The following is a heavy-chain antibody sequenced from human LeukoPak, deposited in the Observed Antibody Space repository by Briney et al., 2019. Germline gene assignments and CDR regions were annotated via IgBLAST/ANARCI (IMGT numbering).Heavy chain of an antibody. CDR3: ARGSGSYSSYFDY. J-gene: IGHJ4*02. CDR1: GFTFSSHA. V-gene: IGHV3-23*01. Sequence: GGSLRLSCAASGFTFSSHAMSWVRQAPGKGLEWVSGISGRGDSTVYADSVKGRFTISRDNSKNTLYLQMNSLRAEDTAVYYCARGSGSYSSYFDYWGQGTLVTVSS. D-gene: IGHD1-26*01. CDR2: ISGRGDST.